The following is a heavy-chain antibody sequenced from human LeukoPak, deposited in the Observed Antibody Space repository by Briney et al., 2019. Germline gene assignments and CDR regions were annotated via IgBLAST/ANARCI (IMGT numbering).Heavy chain of an antibody. CDR3: ARDVITATDTAF. CDR2: ISRTGTYT. Sequence: QAGGSLRLSCAASGFSFSSHEMNWVRQAPGKGLEWVSYISRTGTYTYYSDSVKCRFTISRDNTRNSVFLQMESLRAEDTALYYCARDVITATDTAFWGQGTLVTVSS. CDR1: GFSFSSHE. J-gene: IGHJ4*02. D-gene: IGHD6-25*01. V-gene: IGHV3-48*03.